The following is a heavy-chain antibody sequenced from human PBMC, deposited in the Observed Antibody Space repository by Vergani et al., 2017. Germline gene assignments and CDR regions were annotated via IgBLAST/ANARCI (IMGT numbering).Heavy chain of an antibody. CDR3: AGLRRGGYYTNWFDP. V-gene: IGHV4-39*01. J-gene: IGHJ5*02. D-gene: IGHD3-3*01. Sequence: QLQLQESGPGLVKPSETLSLTCTVSGGSISSSSYYWGWIRQPPGKGLEWIGSIYYSGSTYYNPSLKSRVTISVDTSKNQFSLKLSPVTAADTAVYYCAGLRRGGYYTNWFDPWGQGTLVTVSS. CDR1: GGSISSSSYY. CDR2: IYYSGST.